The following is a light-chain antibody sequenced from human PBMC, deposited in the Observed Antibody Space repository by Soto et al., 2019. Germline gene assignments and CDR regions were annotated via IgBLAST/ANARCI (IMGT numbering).Light chain of an antibody. CDR1: NIGDKA. CDR3: QVWATTNDHPI. V-gene: IGLV3-21*04. J-gene: IGLJ2*01. Sequence: SYVLTQRPSVSVAPEKTARITCGGDNIGDKAVHWYQHRPGQAPVLVIYYDFERPSGIHERFSGSNSGNTATLTISRVEAGDEADYYCQVWATTNDHPIFGGGTKLTVL. CDR2: YDF.